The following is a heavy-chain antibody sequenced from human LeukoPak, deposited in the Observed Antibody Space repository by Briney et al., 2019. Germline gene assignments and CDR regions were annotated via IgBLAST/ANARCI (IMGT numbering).Heavy chain of an antibody. Sequence: GGSLRLSCAASGFTFSSYNMNWVRQAPGKGLEWVSSISSSRSYIYYADSVKGRFTISRDNAKNSLFLQMNSLRAEDTAVYYCARVLRYCSGGNCYSGGLGYMDVWGKGTTVTISS. J-gene: IGHJ6*03. CDR2: ISSSRSYI. CDR1: GFTFSSYN. D-gene: IGHD2-15*01. V-gene: IGHV3-21*04. CDR3: ARVLRYCSGGNCYSGGLGYMDV.